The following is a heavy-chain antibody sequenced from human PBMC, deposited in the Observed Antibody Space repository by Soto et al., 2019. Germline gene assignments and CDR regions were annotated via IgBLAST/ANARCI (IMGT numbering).Heavy chain of an antibody. CDR2: IIPILGIA. Sequence: QVQLVQSGAEVKKPGSSVKVSCKASGGTFSSYTISWVRQAPGQGLEWMGRIIPILGIANYAQKFQGRVTITADKSTSTAYMELSSLRSEDTAVYYCARVKRVRAGPYGGNSPFEYWGQGTMVTVSS. CDR1: GGTFSSYT. CDR3: ARVKRVRAGPYGGNSPFEY. V-gene: IGHV1-69*02. J-gene: IGHJ4*02. D-gene: IGHD4-17*01.